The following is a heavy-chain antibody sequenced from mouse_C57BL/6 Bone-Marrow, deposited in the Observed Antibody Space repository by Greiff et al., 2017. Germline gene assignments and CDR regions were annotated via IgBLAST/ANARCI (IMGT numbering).Heavy chain of an antibody. CDR2: ISSGGSYN. CDR1: GFTFSSYG. Sequence: DVKLVESGGDLVKPGGSLKLSCAASGFTFSSYGMSWVRQTPDKRLEWVATISSGGSYNYYPDSVKGRFTISRDNATNTLYLQMSSLKSEDTAMYYCARPTYYYYHPFAYWGQGTLVTVSA. CDR3: ARPTYYYYHPFAY. D-gene: IGHD2-4*01. V-gene: IGHV5-6*02. J-gene: IGHJ3*01.